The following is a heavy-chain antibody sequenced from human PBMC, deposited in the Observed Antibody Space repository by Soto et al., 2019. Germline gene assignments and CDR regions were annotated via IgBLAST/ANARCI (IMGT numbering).Heavy chain of an antibody. D-gene: IGHD3-10*01. CDR1: GFTFSSYG. CDR3: ARDPAFGELCLDY. CDR2: IWYDGSNK. Sequence: QVQLVESGGGVVQPGRSLRLSCAASGFTFSSYGMHWVRQAPGKGLEWVAVIWYDGSNKYYADSVKGRFTISRDNSKNTLYLQMNSLRAEDTAVYYCARDPAFGELCLDYWGQGTLVTVSS. J-gene: IGHJ4*02. V-gene: IGHV3-33*01.